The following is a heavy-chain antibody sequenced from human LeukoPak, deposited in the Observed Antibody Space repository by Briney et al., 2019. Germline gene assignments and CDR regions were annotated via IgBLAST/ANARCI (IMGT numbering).Heavy chain of an antibody. CDR2: IYHSGST. D-gene: IGHD3-10*01. Sequence: KTSETLSLTCTVSGYSISSGYYWGWIRQPPGKGLEWIGSIYHSGSTYYNPSLKSRVTISVDTSKNQFSLKLSSVTAAGTAVYYCARDFSRWFGEFNAFDIWGQGTMVTVSS. V-gene: IGHV4-38-2*02. CDR1: GYSISSGYY. J-gene: IGHJ3*02. CDR3: ARDFSRWFGEFNAFDI.